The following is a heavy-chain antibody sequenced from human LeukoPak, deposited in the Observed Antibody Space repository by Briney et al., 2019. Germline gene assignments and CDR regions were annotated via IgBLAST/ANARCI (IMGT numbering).Heavy chain of an antibody. D-gene: IGHD5-18*01. J-gene: IGHJ4*02. V-gene: IGHV4-34*01. Sequence: SETLSLTCAVYSGSFSGYYWSWIRQPPGKGLEWIGEINHGGSTNHNPSLKSRVTISVDTSKNQFSLKLSSVTAADTAVYYCARGRTAMSNWGQGTLVTVSS. CDR3: ARGRTAMSN. CDR2: INHGGST. CDR1: SGSFSGYY.